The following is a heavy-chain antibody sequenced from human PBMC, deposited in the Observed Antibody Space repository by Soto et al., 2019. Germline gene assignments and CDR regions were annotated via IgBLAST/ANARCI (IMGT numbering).Heavy chain of an antibody. CDR3: AREGGGFDY. CDR2: IRSSSSYI. J-gene: IGHJ4*02. CDR1: GFTFSSYS. D-gene: IGHD3-16*01. Sequence: EVQLVESGGGLVQPGGSLRLSCAASGFTFSSYSMNWVRQAPGKGLEWVSSIRSSSSYIYYADSVKGRFTISRDNAKNSLYLQMNSLRAEDTAVYYCAREGGGFDYWGQGTLVTVSS. V-gene: IGHV3-21*01.